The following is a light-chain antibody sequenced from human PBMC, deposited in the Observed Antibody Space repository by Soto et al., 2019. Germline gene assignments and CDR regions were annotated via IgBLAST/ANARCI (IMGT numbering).Light chain of an antibody. CDR3: QHLNAFPHVT. Sequence: IQLTQSPSSLSASIGDSVTITCRASRDISDSLAWYQQEPGKAPKLLIFAASSLHIGVPSRFSGSGSGTIFTLTISSLQPEDFATYYCQHLNAFPHVTFGPGTKVEIK. CDR1: RDISDS. V-gene: IGKV1-9*01. J-gene: IGKJ3*01. CDR2: AAS.